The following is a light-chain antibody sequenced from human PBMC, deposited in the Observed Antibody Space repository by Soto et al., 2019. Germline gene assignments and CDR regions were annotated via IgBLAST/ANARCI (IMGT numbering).Light chain of an antibody. V-gene: IGKV3-15*01. Sequence: EVVMTQSPAPLSVSPGEIATLSCRPSQSVATKLAWYQQKPGQPPRLXXYGASTRATGIPARFSGSGSGTDFTLTISRLETEDFAVYYCQQYGSSLTWTFGQGTKVDIK. CDR1: QSVATK. J-gene: IGKJ1*01. CDR3: QQYGSSLTWT. CDR2: GAS.